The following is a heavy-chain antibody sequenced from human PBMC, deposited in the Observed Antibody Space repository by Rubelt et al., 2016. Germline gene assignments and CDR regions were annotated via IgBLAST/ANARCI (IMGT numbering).Heavy chain of an antibody. V-gene: IGHV4-39*01. J-gene: IGHJ6*02. CDR3: ASFQVGATTLYYYYGMDV. Sequence: QLQLQESGPGLVKPSETLSLTCTVSGGSISSSSYYWGWIRQPPGKGLEWIGSIYYSGSTYYNPSLNGWVTLSGDTSMNQFSLKLGSVTAADTAVYYCASFQVGATTLYYYYGMDVWGQGTTVTVSS. CDR2: IYYSGST. D-gene: IGHD1-26*01. CDR1: GGSISSSSYY.